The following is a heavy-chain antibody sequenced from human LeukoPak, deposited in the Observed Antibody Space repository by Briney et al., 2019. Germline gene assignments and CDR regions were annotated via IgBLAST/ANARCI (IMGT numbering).Heavy chain of an antibody. CDR2: ISWDGGST. V-gene: IGHV3-43D*03. CDR1: GFTFDDYA. CDR3: AKVGGYCSGGSCYLYYYMDV. Sequence: GGSLRLSCAASGFTFDDYAMHWVRQAPGKGLEWVSLISWDGGSTYYADSVKGRFTISRDNSKNSLYLQMNSLRAEDTALYYCAKVGGYCSGGSCYLYYYMDVWGKGTTVTVSS. J-gene: IGHJ6*03. D-gene: IGHD2-15*01.